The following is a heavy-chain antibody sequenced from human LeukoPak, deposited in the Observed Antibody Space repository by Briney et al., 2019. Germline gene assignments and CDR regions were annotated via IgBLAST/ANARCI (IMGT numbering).Heavy chain of an antibody. J-gene: IGHJ4*02. CDR1: GYTFTSYA. CDR3: ARDNDSRDPPHFDY. Sequence: ASVKVSCKASGYTFTSYAMNWVRQAPGQGLEWMGWINTNTGNPTYAQGFTGRFVFSLDTSVSTAYLQISSLKAEDTAVYYCARDNDSRDPPHFDYWGQGTLVTVSS. CDR2: INTNTGNP. V-gene: IGHV7-4-1*02. D-gene: IGHD3-16*01.